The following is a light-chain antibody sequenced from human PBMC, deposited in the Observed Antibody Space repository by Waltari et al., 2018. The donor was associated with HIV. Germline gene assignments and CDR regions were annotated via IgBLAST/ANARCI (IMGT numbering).Light chain of an antibody. CDR1: QDISNY. J-gene: IGKJ2*01. CDR3: QQYDNPPYT. V-gene: IGKV1-33*01. Sequence: DIQMTQSPSSLSASVGDRVANTCLQSQDISNYLDWYQQKPGKTPKFFIYDASNWETAVPSRFSGSGSGTDFTFTISSLQPEDIATYYCQQYDNPPYTFGQGTKLEI. CDR2: DAS.